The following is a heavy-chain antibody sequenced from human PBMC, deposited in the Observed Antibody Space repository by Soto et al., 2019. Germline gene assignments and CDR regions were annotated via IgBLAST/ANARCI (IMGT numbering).Heavy chain of an antibody. CDR2: ISYSGST. Sequence: PSETLSLTCTVSGGSISSDSYYWGWILQSPEKGLEWIASISYSGSTYYNPTLKSRLIISVDTSKSQFSLKLSSVTAADTAVYYCARQHYYDSSGYYTGNWGQGTLVTVSS. CDR1: GGSISSDSYY. D-gene: IGHD3-22*01. CDR3: ARQHYYDSSGYYTGN. J-gene: IGHJ4*02. V-gene: IGHV4-39*01.